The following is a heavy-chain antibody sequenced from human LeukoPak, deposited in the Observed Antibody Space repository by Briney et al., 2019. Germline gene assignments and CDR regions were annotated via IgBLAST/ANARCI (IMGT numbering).Heavy chain of an antibody. D-gene: IGHD3-22*01. CDR1: GGSISSYY. V-gene: IGHV4-59*01. CDR2: IYYSGST. CDR3: ARVYYYDSSGYRSPLYYYYYMDV. Sequence: SETLSLTCTVSGGSISSYYWSWIRQPPGKGLEWIGYIYYSGSTNYNPSPKSRVTISVDTSKNQFSLKLSSVTAADTAVYYCARVYYYDSSGYRSPLYYYYYMDVWGKGTTVTVSS. J-gene: IGHJ6*03.